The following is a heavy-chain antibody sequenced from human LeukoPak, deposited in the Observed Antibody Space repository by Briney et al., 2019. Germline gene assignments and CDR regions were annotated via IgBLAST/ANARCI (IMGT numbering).Heavy chain of an antibody. V-gene: IGHV3-53*01. D-gene: IGHD1-26*01. J-gene: IGHJ4*02. Sequence: GGSLRRSCAASGFTFRNAWMSWVRQAPGKGLEWVSLIYGGNTYYADSVKGRFSISRDNSKNMLYLQMNSLKAEDTAVYYCARGVVGVKPLDYWGQGTLVTVSS. CDR3: ARGVVGVKPLDY. CDR1: GFTFRNAW. CDR2: IYGGNT.